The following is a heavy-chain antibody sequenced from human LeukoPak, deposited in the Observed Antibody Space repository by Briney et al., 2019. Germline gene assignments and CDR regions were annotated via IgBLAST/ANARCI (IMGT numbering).Heavy chain of an antibody. Sequence: ASVKVSCKASGYTFTNYYIHWVRQAPGHGLEWMGWLNPNRGDTNYAQKFQGRVTMTRDTSISTAFMELTRLTSDDTAVYYCTRDLLGFATTPLSDWGQGTLVTVSS. CDR2: LNPNRGDT. CDR3: TRDLLGFATTPLSD. V-gene: IGHV1-2*02. CDR1: GYTFTNYY. J-gene: IGHJ4*02. D-gene: IGHD4-17*01.